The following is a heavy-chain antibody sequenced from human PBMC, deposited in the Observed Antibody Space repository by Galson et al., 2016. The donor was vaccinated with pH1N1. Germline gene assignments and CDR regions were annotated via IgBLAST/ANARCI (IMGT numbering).Heavy chain of an antibody. J-gene: IGHJ3*02. CDR2: IYLGGSLI. D-gene: IGHD4-17*01. CDR1: GYRFSSSW. CDR3: ARQNDYGDYRGDAFDI. Sequence: QSGAEVKEPGESLKISCKGSGYRFSSSWIGWVRQMPGKGLEWMGIIYLGGSLIRYRPSFQGQVTISADKSVNIVYLEWGSLKASDTAMYYCARQNDYGDYRGDAFDIWGQGTMVTVSS. V-gene: IGHV5-51*01.